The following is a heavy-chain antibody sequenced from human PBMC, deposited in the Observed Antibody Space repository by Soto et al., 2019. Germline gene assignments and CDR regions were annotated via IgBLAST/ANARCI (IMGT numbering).Heavy chain of an antibody. D-gene: IGHD3-22*01. J-gene: IGHJ4*02. CDR2: ISSSSSYT. CDR3: ARVAVKNYYDSSGYSHFDY. Sequence: GGSLRLSCAASGFTFSDYYMSWIRQAPGKGLEWVSYISSSSSYTNYADSVKGRFTISRDNAKNSLYLQMNSLRAEDTAVYYGARVAVKNYYDSSGYSHFDYWGQGTLVTVSS. CDR1: GFTFSDYY. V-gene: IGHV3-11*06.